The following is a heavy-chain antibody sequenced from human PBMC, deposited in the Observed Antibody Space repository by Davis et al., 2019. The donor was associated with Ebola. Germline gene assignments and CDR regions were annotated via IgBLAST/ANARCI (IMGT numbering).Heavy chain of an antibody. CDR3: ARGAGIVVVPAAISAYYGMDV. CDR2: IYYSGST. D-gene: IGHD2-2*01. CDR1: GGSVSSGSYY. Sequence: GSLRLSCTVSGGSVSSGSYYWSWIRQPPGKGLEWIGYIYYSGSTNYNPSLKSRVTISVDTSKNQFSLKLSSVTAADTAVYYCARGAGIVVVPAAISAYYGMDVWGKGTTVTVSS. V-gene: IGHV4-61*01. J-gene: IGHJ6*04.